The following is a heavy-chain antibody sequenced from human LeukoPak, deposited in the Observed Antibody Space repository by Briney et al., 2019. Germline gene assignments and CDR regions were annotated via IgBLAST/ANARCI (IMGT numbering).Heavy chain of an antibody. Sequence: SGPTLVNPTQTLTLTCTFSGFSLSTSGVGVGWIRQPPGKALEWLALIYRDDDKRHNPFLKSRLTITKDTSKNQVVLTMANMDPVDTATYYCAHRRSGYNFNDGDFDYWGQGALVTVSS. CDR3: AHRRSGYNFNDGDFDY. D-gene: IGHD3-22*01. V-gene: IGHV2-5*02. CDR2: IYRDDDK. CDR1: GFSLSTSGVG. J-gene: IGHJ4*02.